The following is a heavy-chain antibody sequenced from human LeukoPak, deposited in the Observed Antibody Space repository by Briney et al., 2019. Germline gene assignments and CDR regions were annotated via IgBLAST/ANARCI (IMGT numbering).Heavy chain of an antibody. J-gene: IGHJ3*02. Sequence: GESLKISCQGSGYSFTSYWIGWVRQMPGKGLEWMGIIYPGDSDTRYSPSFQGQVTISADKSISTAYLQWSSPKASDTAMYYCARFSMVRGVIGAFDIWGQGTMVTVSS. D-gene: IGHD3-10*01. CDR2: IYPGDSDT. CDR1: GYSFTSYW. V-gene: IGHV5-51*01. CDR3: ARFSMVRGVIGAFDI.